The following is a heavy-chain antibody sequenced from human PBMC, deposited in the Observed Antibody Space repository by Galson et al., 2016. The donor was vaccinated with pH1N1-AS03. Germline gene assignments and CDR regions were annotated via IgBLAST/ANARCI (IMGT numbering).Heavy chain of an antibody. D-gene: IGHD3-10*01. CDR2: MSYEGTTT. CDR1: GFIFTHYS. V-gene: IGHV3-30-3*01. Sequence: SLRLSCAASGFIFTHYSMHWVRQAPGKGLEWVAVMSYEGTTTYYADSVKGRFTISRDTAKNSVFLQMNSVRVEDRAVYYCARLPRGPWRFDYWGQGTLVTVSS. J-gene: IGHJ4*02. CDR3: ARLPRGPWRFDY.